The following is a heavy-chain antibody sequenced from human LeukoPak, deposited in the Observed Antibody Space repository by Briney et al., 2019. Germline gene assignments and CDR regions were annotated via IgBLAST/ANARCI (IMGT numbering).Heavy chain of an antibody. V-gene: IGHV4-4*07. D-gene: IGHD3-3*01. CDR2: IYTSGST. CDR1: GGSISSYY. J-gene: IGHJ6*03. Sequence: SETLSLTCTVSGGSISSYYRSWIRQPAGKGLEWIGRIYTSGSTNYNPSLKSRVTISVDKSKNQFSLKLSSVTAADTAVYYCAREGPITIFGVVKFMDVWGKGTTVTVSS. CDR3: AREGPITIFGVVKFMDV.